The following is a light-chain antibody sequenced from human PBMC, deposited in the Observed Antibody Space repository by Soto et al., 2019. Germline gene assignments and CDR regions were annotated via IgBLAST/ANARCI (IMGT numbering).Light chain of an antibody. J-gene: IGLJ3*02. V-gene: IGLV1-44*01. Sequence: QSVLTQPPSTSGTPGQRVTISCSGSSSNIGSNTVNWYQHLPGTAPKLLIYNNNHRPSGVPDRFSGSKSGTAASLAISGVQSEDEADYYCAAWDDSLNGPVFGGGTKVTVL. CDR2: NNN. CDR3: AAWDDSLNGPV. CDR1: SSNIGSNT.